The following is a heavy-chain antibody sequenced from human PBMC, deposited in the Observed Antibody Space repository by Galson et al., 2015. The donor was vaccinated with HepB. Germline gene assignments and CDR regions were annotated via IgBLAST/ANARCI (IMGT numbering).Heavy chain of an antibody. CDR2: ISSNGGST. J-gene: IGHJ4*02. CDR1: GFTFSSYA. D-gene: IGHD3-10*01. CDR3: ARVGLWFGESDY. Sequence: SLRLSCAASGFTFSSYAMHWVRQAPGKGLEYVSAISSNGGSTYYANSVKGRFTISRDNSKNTLYLQMGSLRAEDMAVYYCARVGLWFGESDYWGQGTLVTVSS. V-gene: IGHV3-64*01.